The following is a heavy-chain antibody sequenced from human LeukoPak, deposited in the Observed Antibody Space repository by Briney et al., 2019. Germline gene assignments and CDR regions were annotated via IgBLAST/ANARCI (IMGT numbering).Heavy chain of an antibody. CDR2: IYYSGST. V-gene: IGHV4-61*05. Sequence: SETLSLTCTVSGGSISSSSYYWGWIRQPPGKGLEWIGYIYYSGSTNYNPSLKSRVTISVDTSKNQFSLKLSSVTAADTAVYYCARTGGREKTFDYWGQGTLVTVSS. J-gene: IGHJ4*02. CDR3: ARTGGREKTFDY. D-gene: IGHD3-16*01. CDR1: GGSISSSSYY.